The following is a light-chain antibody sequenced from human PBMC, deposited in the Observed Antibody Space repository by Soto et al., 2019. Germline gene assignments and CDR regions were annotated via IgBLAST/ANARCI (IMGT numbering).Light chain of an antibody. CDR3: QQYGSSTWT. J-gene: IGKJ1*01. CDR1: QSVSSSY. Sequence: EIVLTQSPGTLSLSPGERATLSCRASQSVSSSYLAWYQQKPGQAPRLLIYGASSRATGIPDRFSGSGSGTHFTLTSSRLEPEDFAGYYCQQYGSSTWTFGQGTKVEIK. CDR2: GAS. V-gene: IGKV3-20*01.